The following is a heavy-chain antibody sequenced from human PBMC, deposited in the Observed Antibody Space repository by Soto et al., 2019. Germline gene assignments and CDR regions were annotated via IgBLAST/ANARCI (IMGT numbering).Heavy chain of an antibody. CDR1: GYTFTNYG. J-gene: IGHJ6*03. D-gene: IGHD6-6*01. CDR3: SFVRQLVGYFYYYMDV. CDR2: ISAYNGNT. Sequence: ASVKVSCKASGYTFTNYGITWVRQAPGQGLERMGWISAYNGNTHYRQRLQGRVTMTTDPSPSSAFMALRALRSDNTAVSYSSFVRQLVGYFYYYMDVWGKGTTVTVSS. V-gene: IGHV1-18*01.